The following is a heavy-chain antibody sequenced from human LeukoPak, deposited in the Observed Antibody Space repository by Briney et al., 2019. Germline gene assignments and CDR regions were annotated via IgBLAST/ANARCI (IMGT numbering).Heavy chain of an antibody. Sequence: GASVKVSCKASGYTFTSYYMHWVRQAPGQGLEWMGIINPSGGSTSYAQKFQGRVTMTRDMSTSTVYMELSSLRSEDTAVYYCARVGGGSYYRDPYFDYWGQGTLVTVSS. CDR1: GYTFTSYY. V-gene: IGHV1-46*01. CDR3: ARVGGGSYYRDPYFDY. D-gene: IGHD1-26*01. CDR2: INPSGGST. J-gene: IGHJ4*02.